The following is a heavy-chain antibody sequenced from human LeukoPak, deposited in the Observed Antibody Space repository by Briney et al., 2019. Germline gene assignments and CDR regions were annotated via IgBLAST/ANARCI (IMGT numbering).Heavy chain of an antibody. CDR3: ARGGGSGSYHKRELDY. CDR2: IKEDGSEK. Sequence: GGSLRLSCAASGITFSNSWMCWVRQAPGKGLEWVANIKEDGSEKYYVNSVKGRFTISRDNAKNSLYLQMNSLRAEDTAVYYCARGGGSGSYHKRELDYWGQGTLVTVSS. CDR1: GITFSNSW. V-gene: IGHV3-7*01. J-gene: IGHJ4*02. D-gene: IGHD3-10*01.